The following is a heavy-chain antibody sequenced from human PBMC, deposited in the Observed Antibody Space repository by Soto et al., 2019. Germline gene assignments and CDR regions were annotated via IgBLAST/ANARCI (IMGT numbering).Heavy chain of an antibody. Sequence: QLTLKESGPTLVKPTQTLTLTCTFSGFSLSTREVGVGWIRQPPGKALEWLALIYWYDDKRYRPSLKSRLTIVKDTSNNLVILVMTNMDPEDTATYYCAHRAYYYGSWSYYTHWCQGILVTVSS. CDR2: IYWYDDK. J-gene: IGHJ4*02. CDR1: GFSLSTREVG. D-gene: IGHD3-10*01. V-gene: IGHV2-5*01. CDR3: AHRAYYYGSWSYYTH.